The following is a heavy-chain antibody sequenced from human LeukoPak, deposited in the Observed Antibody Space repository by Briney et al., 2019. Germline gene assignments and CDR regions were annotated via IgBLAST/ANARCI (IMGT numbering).Heavy chain of an antibody. D-gene: IGHD3-10*01. V-gene: IGHV3-48*02. J-gene: IGHJ3*02. CDR1: GFTFSSYS. CDR2: ISSSSTI. CDR3: ARGSPYYGSGDRDAFDI. Sequence: GGSLRLSCAASGFTFSSYSMNWVRQAPGKGLEWVSYISSSSTIYYADSVKGRFTISRDNAKNSLYLQVNSLRDEDTAVYYCARGSPYYGSGDRDAFDIWGQGTMVTVSS.